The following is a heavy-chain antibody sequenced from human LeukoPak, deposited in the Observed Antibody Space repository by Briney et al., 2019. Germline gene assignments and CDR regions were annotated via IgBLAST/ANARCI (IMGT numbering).Heavy chain of an antibody. CDR2: ISGSGGST. V-gene: IGHV3-23*01. CDR1: GFTFSSYA. Sequence: GGSLRLSCASSGFTFSSYAMSWVRQAPGKGLQWVSAISGSGGSTYYADSVKGRFTISRDNSKNTLHLQMNSLRAEDTAVYYCAKDLNRRAFDIWGQGTMVTLYS. CDR3: AKDLNRRAFDI. J-gene: IGHJ3*02. D-gene: IGHD2/OR15-2a*01.